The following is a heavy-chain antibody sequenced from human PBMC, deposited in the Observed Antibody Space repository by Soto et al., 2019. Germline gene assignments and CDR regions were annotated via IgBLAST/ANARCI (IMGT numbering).Heavy chain of an antibody. CDR1: GFTFSSYS. V-gene: IGHV3-21*01. J-gene: IGHJ5*02. Sequence: VQLVESGGGLVKPGGSLRLSCAASGFTFSSYSMNWVRQAPGKGLEWVSSISSSSSYIYYADSVKGRFTISRDNAKNSLYLQMNSLRAEDTAVYYCARDPCSGGSCYWFDPWGQGTLVTVSS. D-gene: IGHD2-15*01. CDR3: ARDPCSGGSCYWFDP. CDR2: ISSSSSYI.